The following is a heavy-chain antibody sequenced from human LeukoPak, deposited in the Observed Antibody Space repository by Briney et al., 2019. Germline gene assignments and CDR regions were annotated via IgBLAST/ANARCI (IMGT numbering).Heavy chain of an antibody. Sequence: GASVKVSCKASGYTFTSYDINWVRQATGQGLEWMGWMNPNSGNTGYAQKFQGRVTITRNTSISTAYMELSSLRSEDTAVYYCARGDGYCGGDCWQAADYWGQGTLVTVSS. CDR1: GYTFTSYD. J-gene: IGHJ4*02. D-gene: IGHD2-21*01. V-gene: IGHV1-8*03. CDR2: MNPNSGNT. CDR3: ARGDGYCGGDCWQAADY.